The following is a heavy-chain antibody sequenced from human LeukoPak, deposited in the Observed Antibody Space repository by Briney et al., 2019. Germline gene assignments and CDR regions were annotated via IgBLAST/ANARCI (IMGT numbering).Heavy chain of an antibody. CDR2: ISSSSSYI. Sequence: GGSLRLSCAASGFTFSSYSMNWVRQAPGKGLEWVSSISSSSSYIYHADSVKGRFTISRDNAKNSLYLQMNSLRAEDTAVYHCARERVSGYGAAADYWGQGTLVTVSS. V-gene: IGHV3-21*01. CDR1: GFTFSSYS. D-gene: IGHD5-12*01. J-gene: IGHJ4*02. CDR3: ARERVSGYGAAADY.